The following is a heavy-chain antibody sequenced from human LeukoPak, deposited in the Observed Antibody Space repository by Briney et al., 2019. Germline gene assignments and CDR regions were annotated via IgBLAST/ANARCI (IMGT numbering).Heavy chain of an antibody. CDR3: ASLGRVRYFDWLFDD. CDR2: IYYSGST. D-gene: IGHD3-9*01. J-gene: IGHJ5*02. V-gene: IGHV4-59*08. Sequence: SETLSLTCTVSGGSISSYYWSWIRQPPGKGLEWMAYIYYSGSTNYNPSLKSRVTISVDTSKNQFSLKLSSVTAADTAVYYCASLGRVRYFDWLFDDWGQGTLVTVSS. CDR1: GGSISSYY.